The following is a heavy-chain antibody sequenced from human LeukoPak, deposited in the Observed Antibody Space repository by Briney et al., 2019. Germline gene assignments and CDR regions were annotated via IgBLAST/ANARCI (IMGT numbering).Heavy chain of an antibody. J-gene: IGHJ3*02. CDR2: ISSSSSTI. Sequence: GGSLRLSCAASGFTFSSYSMNWVRQAPGEGLEWVSYISSSSSTIYYADSVKGRFTISRDNAKNSLYLQMNSLRAEDTAVYYCARGGEDSYATWDAFDIWGQGTMVTVSS. V-gene: IGHV3-48*01. CDR1: GFTFSSYS. CDR3: ARGGEDSYATWDAFDI. D-gene: IGHD5-18*01.